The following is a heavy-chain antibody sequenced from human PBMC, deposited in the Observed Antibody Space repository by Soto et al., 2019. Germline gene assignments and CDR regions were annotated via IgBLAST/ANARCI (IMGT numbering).Heavy chain of an antibody. CDR2: ISWDGGST. J-gene: IGHJ4*02. D-gene: IGHD5-12*01. CDR3: AKATNSGYETFDY. V-gene: IGHV3-43*01. CDR1: GFTFDDYT. Sequence: PGGSLRLSCAASGFTFDDYTMHWVRQAPGKGLEWVSLISWDGGSTYYADSVKARFTISRDNSKNSLYLQMNSLRTEDTALYYCAKATNSGYETFDYWGQGTLVTVSS.